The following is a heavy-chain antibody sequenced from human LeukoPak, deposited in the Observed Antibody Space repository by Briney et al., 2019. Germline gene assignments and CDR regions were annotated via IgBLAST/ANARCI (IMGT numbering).Heavy chain of an antibody. J-gene: IGHJ6*03. CDR3: ARFNSYYYYMDV. V-gene: IGHV4-4*07. CDR2: IYTTGSA. CDR1: GGSMSTYY. Sequence: PSETLSLTCTVSGGSMSTYYWSWIRQTAGKRLEWIGRIYTTGSAHYNPSLKSRVTMSVDTSKNQFSLRLSSVTAADTAVYYCARFNSYYYYMDVWGKGTTVTISS.